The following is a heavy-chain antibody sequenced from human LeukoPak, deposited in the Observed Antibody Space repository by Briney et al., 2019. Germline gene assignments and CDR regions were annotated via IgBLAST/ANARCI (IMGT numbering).Heavy chain of an antibody. Sequence: SETLSLTCTVSGGSISSSVFYWGWVRQPPGKGLEWAGSISFSGNTYQNPSLKSRVTISVDTSKNQFSLKLTSVTAADTAVYYCARHSYYYNSGTYFFDYWGQGTLVTVSS. CDR3: ARHSYYYNSGTYFFDY. CDR2: ISFSGNT. J-gene: IGHJ4*02. CDR1: GGSISSSVFY. D-gene: IGHD3-10*01. V-gene: IGHV4-39*01.